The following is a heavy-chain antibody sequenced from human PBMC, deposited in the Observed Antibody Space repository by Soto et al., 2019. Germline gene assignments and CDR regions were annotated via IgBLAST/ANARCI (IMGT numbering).Heavy chain of an antibody. Sequence: QVQLVQSGAEVKKPGASVKVSCKASGYTFTSYGISWVRQAPGQGLEWMGWISAYNGNTNYAQKLQGRVTMTTDTATSTAYMELRSLRSDDTAVYYCARVSIPVVPAAMEYYYYGMDVWGQGTTVTVSS. CDR3: ARVSIPVVPAAMEYYYYGMDV. CDR1: GYTFTSYG. V-gene: IGHV1-18*01. CDR2: ISAYNGNT. D-gene: IGHD2-2*01. J-gene: IGHJ6*02.